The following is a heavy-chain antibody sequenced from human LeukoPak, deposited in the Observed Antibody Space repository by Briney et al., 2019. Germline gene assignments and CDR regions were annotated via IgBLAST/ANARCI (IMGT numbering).Heavy chain of an antibody. D-gene: IGHD3-10*01. J-gene: IGHJ4*02. CDR1: GGSISSGGYY. V-gene: IGHV4-30-2*01. Sequence: SETLSLTCTVSGGSISSGGYYWSWIRQPPGKGLEWIGYIYHSGSTYYNPSLKSRVTISVDKSKSQFSLNLSSVTAADTAVYYCARSPPYYYGSGSLSFDYKGQGTLVTVSS. CDR2: IYHSGST. CDR3: ARSPPYYYGSGSLSFDY.